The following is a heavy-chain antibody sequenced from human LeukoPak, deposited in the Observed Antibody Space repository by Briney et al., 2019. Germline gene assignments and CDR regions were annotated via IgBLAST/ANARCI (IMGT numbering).Heavy chain of an antibody. CDR2: IRYDGSKK. CDR3: ARLREIPVFGVVTKSTSYFDY. J-gene: IGHJ4*02. V-gene: IGHV3-30*02. D-gene: IGHD3-3*01. Sequence: GGSLRLSCAASGFTFSSYGMHWVRQAPGKGLEWVAFIRYDGSKKYYADSVKGRFTISRDNAKNSLYLQMNSLRAEDTAVYYCARLREIPVFGVVTKSTSYFDYWGQGTLVTVSS. CDR1: GFTFSSYG.